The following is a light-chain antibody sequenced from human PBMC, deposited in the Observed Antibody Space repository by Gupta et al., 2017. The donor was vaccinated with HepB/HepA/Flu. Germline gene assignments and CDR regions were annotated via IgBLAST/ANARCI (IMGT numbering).Light chain of an antibody. CDR3: QHRSNWPRT. Sequence: ELVLTQSPATLSLSPGERATLSCRASPSVSSYLPWYQQRPGQAPRLLIYDASNRATGIPARFTGSGSGTDFTLTINSLEPEDFAVYYCQHRSNWPRTFGQGTKLEIK. CDR1: PSVSSY. CDR2: DAS. J-gene: IGKJ2*01. V-gene: IGKV3-11*01.